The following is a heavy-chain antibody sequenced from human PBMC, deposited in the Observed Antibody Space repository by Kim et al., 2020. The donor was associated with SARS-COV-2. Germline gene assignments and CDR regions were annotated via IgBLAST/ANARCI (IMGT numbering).Heavy chain of an antibody. CDR3: ASLRRYYDYVWGSYRYTPWGDYFDY. CDR1: GGSFSGYY. V-gene: IGHV4-34*01. CDR2: INHSGST. J-gene: IGHJ4*02. D-gene: IGHD3-16*02. Sequence: SETLSFTCAVYGGSFSGYYWSWIRQPPGKGLEWIGEINHSGSTNYNPSLKSRVTISVDTSKNQFSLKLSSVTAADTAVYYCASLRRYYDYVWGSYRYTPWGDYFDYWGQGTLVTVSS.